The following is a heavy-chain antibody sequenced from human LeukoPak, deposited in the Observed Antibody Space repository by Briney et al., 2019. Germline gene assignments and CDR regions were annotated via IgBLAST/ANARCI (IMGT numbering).Heavy chain of an antibody. J-gene: IGHJ4*02. Sequence: ASVKVSCKASGYTFTGYYMHWVRQAPGQGLEWMGWINPNSGGTNYAQKFQGRVTMTRDTSISTAYMELSRLRSDNTAVYYCARDLYGGTSATFDYWGQGTLVAVSS. CDR1: GYTFTGYY. CDR3: ARDLYGGTSATFDY. CDR2: INPNSGGT. V-gene: IGHV1-2*02. D-gene: IGHD4-23*01.